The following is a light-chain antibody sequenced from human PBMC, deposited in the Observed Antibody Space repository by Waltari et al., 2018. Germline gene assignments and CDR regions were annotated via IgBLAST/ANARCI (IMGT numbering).Light chain of an antibody. CDR2: EVS. V-gene: IGLV2-23*02. CDR1: SSDVGSYDL. Sequence: QSALTQPASVSGSPGQSITISCTGTSSDVGSYDLVSWYQQHPAKAPKLMIYEVSQRPSGVSNRFSGSKSGNTASLTISGLQAEDEADYYCCSYAGSSTSVFGGGTKLTVL. CDR3: CSYAGSSTSV. J-gene: IGLJ3*02.